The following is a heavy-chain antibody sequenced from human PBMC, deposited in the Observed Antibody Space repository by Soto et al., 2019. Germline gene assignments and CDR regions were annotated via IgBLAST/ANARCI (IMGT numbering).Heavy chain of an antibody. V-gene: IGHV3-30-3*01. Sequence: QVQLVESGGGVVQPGRSLRLSCAASGFTFSSYAMHWVRQAPGKGLEWVAVISYDGSNKYYADSVKGRFTISRDNSKNTLYLQMTSLRAEDTAVYYCARDRSGSYRFYFDYWGQGTLVTVSS. CDR1: GFTFSSYA. J-gene: IGHJ4*02. CDR3: ARDRSGSYRFYFDY. CDR2: ISYDGSNK. D-gene: IGHD1-26*01.